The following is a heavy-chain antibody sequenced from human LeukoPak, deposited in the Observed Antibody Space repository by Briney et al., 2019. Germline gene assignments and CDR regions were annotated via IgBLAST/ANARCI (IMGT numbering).Heavy chain of an antibody. V-gene: IGHV1-24*01. J-gene: IGHJ5*02. D-gene: IGHD2-2*01. CDR3: ATAPREVPAAISGFDP. CDR1: GYTLTELS. CDR2: FDPEDGET. Sequence: ASVKVSCKVSGYTLTELSMHWVRQAPGKGLEGMGGFDPEDGETIYAQKFQGRVTMTEDTSTDTAYMELSSLRSEDTAVYYCATAPREVPAAISGFDPWGQGTLVTVSS.